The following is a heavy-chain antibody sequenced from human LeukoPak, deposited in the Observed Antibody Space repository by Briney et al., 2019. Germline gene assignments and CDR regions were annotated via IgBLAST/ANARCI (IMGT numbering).Heavy chain of an antibody. D-gene: IGHD2-8*01. CDR3: TRTVLDGWKGVCYNY. J-gene: IGHJ4*02. CDR2: ISPYNGNT. V-gene: IGHV1-18*01. Sequence: ASVKVSCKASGYTFTNYGISWVRQAPGQGLEWLAWISPYNGNTYSAQTFQGRVTVTADTSTSTDFMQLRSLRSADTAVYYCTRTVLDGWKGVCYNYWGQGTLVTVSS. CDR1: GYTFTNYG.